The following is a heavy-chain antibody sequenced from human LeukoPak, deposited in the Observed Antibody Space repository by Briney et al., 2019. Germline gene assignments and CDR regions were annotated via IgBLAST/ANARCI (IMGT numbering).Heavy chain of an antibody. CDR1: GFTFSDYY. CDR3: ARYQRLGELDIPYYFDY. CDR2: ISSSGSMI. V-gene: IGHV3-11*04. D-gene: IGHD3-10*01. J-gene: IGHJ4*02. Sequence: GGSLRLSCAASGFTFSDYYMSWIRQAPGKGLEWVSYISSSGSMISDADSVKGRFTISRDNAKNSLYLQMNSLRAEDTAVYYCARYQRLGELDIPYYFDYWGQGTLVTVSS.